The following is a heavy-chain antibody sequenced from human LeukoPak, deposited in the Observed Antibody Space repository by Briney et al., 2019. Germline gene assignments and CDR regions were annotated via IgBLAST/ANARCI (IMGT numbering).Heavy chain of an antibody. CDR3: ARDWSGYCSSTSCYRKFDP. V-gene: IGHV4-4*07. CDR1: GGSISSYY. CDR2: IYTSGST. D-gene: IGHD2-2*02. Sequence: SETLSLTCTVSGGSISSYYWSWIRQPAGKGLEWIGRIYTSGSTNYNPSLKSRVTMSVDTSKNQFSLKLSSVTAADTAVYYCARDWSGYCSSTSCYRKFDPWGQGTLVTVSS. J-gene: IGHJ5*02.